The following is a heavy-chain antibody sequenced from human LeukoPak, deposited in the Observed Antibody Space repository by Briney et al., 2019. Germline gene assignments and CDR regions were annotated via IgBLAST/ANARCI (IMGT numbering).Heavy chain of an antibody. Sequence: SETLSLTCTVSGGSISSGDYYWSWIRQPPGKGLEWIGYIYYSGSTYYNPSLKSRVTISVDTSKNQFSLKLSSVTAADTAVHYCARDSPVVPAAIGMVGWFDPWGQGTLVTVSS. CDR2: IYYSGST. J-gene: IGHJ5*02. D-gene: IGHD2-2*01. CDR3: ARDSPVVPAAIGMVGWFDP. CDR1: GGSISSGDYY. V-gene: IGHV4-30-4*08.